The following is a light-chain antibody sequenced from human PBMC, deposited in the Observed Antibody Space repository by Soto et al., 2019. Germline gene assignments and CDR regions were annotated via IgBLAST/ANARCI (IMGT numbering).Light chain of an antibody. J-gene: IGLJ1*01. CDR2: EVS. CDR3: AAWDDSLSVYV. V-gene: IGLV2-14*01. Sequence: QSALTQPASVSGSPGQSITISCTGTSSDVGGYSYVSWYQQHPGKTPKLMIYEVSNRPSGVSHRFSGSKSGNTASLTISGLQTEDEADYYCAAWDDSLSVYVFGTGTKVTVL. CDR1: SSDVGGYSY.